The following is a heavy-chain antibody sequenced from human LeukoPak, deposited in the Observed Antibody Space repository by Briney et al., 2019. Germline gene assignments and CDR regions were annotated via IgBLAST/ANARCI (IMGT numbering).Heavy chain of an antibody. D-gene: IGHD3-9*01. V-gene: IGHV4-39*01. CDR2: IYYSGST. J-gene: IGHJ4*02. CDR1: GGSISSNIYY. Sequence: NPSETLSLTCTVSGGSISSNIYYWGWIRQPPGKGLEWIGNIYYSGSTFYNPSLKSRVAISVDTSKNQFSLKLSSVTDADTAVYYCVRHSRPSAPDILTLFDYWGQGTLVTVSS. CDR3: VRHSRPSAPDILTLFDY.